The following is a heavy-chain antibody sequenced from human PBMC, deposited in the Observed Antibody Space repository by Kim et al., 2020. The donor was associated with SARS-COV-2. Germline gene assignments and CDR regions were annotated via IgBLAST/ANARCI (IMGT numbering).Heavy chain of an antibody. D-gene: IGHD7-27*01. CDR3: ASSQPWGSYYYYGMDV. V-gene: IGHV4-39*01. Sequence: SETLSLTCTVSGGSISSSSYYWGWIRQPPGKGLEWIGSIYYSGSTYYNPSLKSRVTISVDTSKNQFSLKLSSVTAADTAVYYCASSQPWGSYYYYGMDVWGQGTTVTVSS. CDR1: GGSISSSSYY. J-gene: IGHJ6*02. CDR2: IYYSGST.